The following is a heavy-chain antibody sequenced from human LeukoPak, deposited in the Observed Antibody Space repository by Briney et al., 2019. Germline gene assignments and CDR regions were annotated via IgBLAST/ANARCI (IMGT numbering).Heavy chain of an antibody. J-gene: IGHJ6*02. V-gene: IGHV3-9*02. CDR1: GFTSDDYA. D-gene: IGHD3-3*01. CDR2: ISWNSGSI. Sequence: PGGSLRLSCAASGFTSDDYAMHWVRQAPGKGLEWVSGISWNSGSIGYADSVKGRFTISRDNAKNSLYLQMNSLRAEDTALYYCAKDLHFGVDNYYYYGMDVWGQGTAVTVS. CDR3: AKDLHFGVDNYYYYGMDV.